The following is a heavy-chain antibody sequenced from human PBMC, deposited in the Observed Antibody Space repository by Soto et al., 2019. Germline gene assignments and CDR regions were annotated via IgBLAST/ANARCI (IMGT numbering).Heavy chain of an antibody. V-gene: IGHV1-8*01. Sequence: QVQLVQSGAEVKKPGASVKVSCKASGYTFTSYDINWVRQATGQGLEWMGWMNPNSGNTGYAQKFQGRVTMTRNTSISTAYMELRMLRSEDTAVYYCARVCGYKVRDAFDIWGQGTMVTVSS. CDR1: GYTFTSYD. J-gene: IGHJ3*02. CDR3: ARVCGYKVRDAFDI. CDR2: MNPNSGNT. D-gene: IGHD2-21*01.